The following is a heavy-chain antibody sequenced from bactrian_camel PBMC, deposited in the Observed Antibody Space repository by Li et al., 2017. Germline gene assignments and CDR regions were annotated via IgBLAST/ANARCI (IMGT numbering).Heavy chain of an antibody. CDR1: GFTCSSYA. Sequence: VQLVESGGGLVQPGGSLRLSCAASGFTCSSYAMSWVRQAPGKGLEWVSHISSGGGTTYYADSLKGRFTISRDNAKNTVYLQMNSLKSEDTALYYCAAPDRYSDYELDSWGQGTQVTVS. CDR2: ISSGGGTT. J-gene: IGHJ6*01. V-gene: IGHV3S40*01. D-gene: IGHD4*01. CDR3: AAPDRYSDYELDS.